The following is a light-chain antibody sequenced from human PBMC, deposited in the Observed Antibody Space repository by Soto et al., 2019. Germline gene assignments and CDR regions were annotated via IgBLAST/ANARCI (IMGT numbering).Light chain of an antibody. J-gene: IGKJ1*01. CDR3: QQYGTSPWS. CDR1: QSISLTY. Sequence: EIVLTQSPGTLPLSSGDRATVAXRASQSISLTYLAWYQHKAXQAPRXLMYXXSXRXTALPHRFSGSGSGTDFALTINRLEPEDFAIYCCQQYGTSPWSCGQGTKVDIK. V-gene: IGKV3-20*01. CDR2: XXS.